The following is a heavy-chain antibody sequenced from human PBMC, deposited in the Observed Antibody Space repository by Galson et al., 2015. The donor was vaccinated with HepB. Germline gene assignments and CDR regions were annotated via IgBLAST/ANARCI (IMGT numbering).Heavy chain of an antibody. CDR1: GYTFTGYY. Sequence: SVKVSCKASGYTFTGYYMHWVRQAPGQGLEWMGRINPNSGGTNYAQKFQGRVTMTRDTSISTAYMELSRLRSDDTAVYYCARIPGIEYSSSYPGSGAFDIWGQGTMVTVSS. J-gene: IGHJ3*02. D-gene: IGHD6-6*01. CDR2: INPNSGGT. CDR3: ARIPGIEYSSSYPGSGAFDI. V-gene: IGHV1-2*06.